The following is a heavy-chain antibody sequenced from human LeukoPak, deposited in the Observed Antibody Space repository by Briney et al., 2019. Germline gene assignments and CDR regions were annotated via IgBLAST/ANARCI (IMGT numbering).Heavy chain of an antibody. Sequence: SVKVSCKASGGSFNSYAISWVRQAPGQGLEWMGGIIPIFGTANYAQKFQDRVTITADKSTNTAYMEPSSLRSEDTAVYYCARSQPLAYFDLWGRGTLVTVSS. V-gene: IGHV1-69*06. CDR1: GGSFNSYA. CDR3: ARSQPLAYFDL. J-gene: IGHJ2*01. CDR2: IIPIFGTA.